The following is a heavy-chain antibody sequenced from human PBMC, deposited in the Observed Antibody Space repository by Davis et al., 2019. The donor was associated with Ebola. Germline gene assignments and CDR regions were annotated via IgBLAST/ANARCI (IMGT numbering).Heavy chain of an antibody. CDR3: ARDEFMYYYYGMDV. Sequence: GESLKISCAASGFTFSSYAMHWVRQAPGKGLEWVAVISYDGSNKYYADSVKGRFTISRDNSKNTLYLQMNSLRAEDTAVYYCARDEFMYYYYGMDVWGQGTTVTVSS. CDR2: ISYDGSNK. J-gene: IGHJ6*02. D-gene: IGHD3-10*01. V-gene: IGHV3-30-3*01. CDR1: GFTFSSYA.